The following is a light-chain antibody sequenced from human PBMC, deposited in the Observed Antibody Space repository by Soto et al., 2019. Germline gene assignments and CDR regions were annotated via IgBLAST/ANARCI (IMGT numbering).Light chain of an antibody. J-gene: IGKJ5*01. CDR3: QQLNSYPIT. CDR2: AAS. V-gene: IGKV1-39*01. CDR1: QSISSY. Sequence: DIQMTQSPSSLSASVGDRVTITCRASQSISSYLNWYQQKPGKAPKLLIYAASSLQSGVPSRFSGSGSGTDFTPTISSLQSEDFATYYCQQLNSYPITFGQGTRLEIK.